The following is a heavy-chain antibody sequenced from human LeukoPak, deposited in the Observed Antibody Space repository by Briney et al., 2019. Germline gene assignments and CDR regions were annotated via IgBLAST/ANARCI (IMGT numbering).Heavy chain of an antibody. V-gene: IGHV4-38-2*01. Sequence: SETLSLACAVSGFSISSDYYWGWIRQPPGKGLEWIGSIYQSGSTYYNPSLKSRVTISVDTSKNQFSLKLSSVTAADTAAYYCARNYYDSSGYSRRWFDPWGQGTLVTVSS. D-gene: IGHD3-22*01. CDR3: ARNYYDSSGYSRRWFDP. CDR1: GFSISSDYY. J-gene: IGHJ5*02. CDR2: IYQSGST.